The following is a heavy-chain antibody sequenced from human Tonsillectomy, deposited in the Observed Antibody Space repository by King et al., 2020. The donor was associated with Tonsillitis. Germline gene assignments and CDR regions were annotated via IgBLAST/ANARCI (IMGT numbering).Heavy chain of an antibody. CDR1: GGSFSGYY. J-gene: IGHJ3*02. Sequence: QVQLQQWGAGLLKPSETLSLTCAVYGGSFSGYYWSWIRQPPGKGLEWIGEINHSGSTNYNPSLKSRVTISLDTSKNQSSLKLSSCTAADTAVYYCARVTYSDYYDMRHAFDIWGQGTMVTVSS. V-gene: IGHV4-34*01. D-gene: IGHD3-22*01. CDR2: INHSGST. CDR3: ARVTYSDYYDMRHAFDI.